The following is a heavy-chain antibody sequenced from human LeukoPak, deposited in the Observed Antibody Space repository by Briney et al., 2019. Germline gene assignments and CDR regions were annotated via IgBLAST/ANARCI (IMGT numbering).Heavy chain of an antibody. J-gene: IGHJ2*01. D-gene: IGHD3-22*01. Sequence: PSQTLSLTCAVSGGSISSGGYSWSWIRQPPGKGLEWIGYIYHSGSTYYNPSLKSRVTISVDRSKNQFSLKLSSVTAADTAVYYCARVGDSSGYYYRYFDLWGRGTLVTVSS. CDR3: ARVGDSSGYYYRYFDL. V-gene: IGHV4-30-2*01. CDR2: IYHSGST. CDR1: GGSISSGGYS.